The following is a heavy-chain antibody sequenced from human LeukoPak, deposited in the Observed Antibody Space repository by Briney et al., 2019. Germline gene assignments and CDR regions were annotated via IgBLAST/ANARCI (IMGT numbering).Heavy chain of an antibody. D-gene: IGHD2-15*01. J-gene: IGHJ5*01. CDR1: GGSISSYY. CDR3: ARRSCSGGTCYESRGWFDS. CDR2: IYYSGST. V-gene: IGHV4-59*01. Sequence: PSETLSLTCTVSGGSISSYYWSWIRQPPGKGLEWIGYIYYSGSTKYNPSLKSRVTISVDTSKKQFSLKLSSVTAADTAVYYCARRSCSGGTCYESRGWFDSWGQGTLVTVSS.